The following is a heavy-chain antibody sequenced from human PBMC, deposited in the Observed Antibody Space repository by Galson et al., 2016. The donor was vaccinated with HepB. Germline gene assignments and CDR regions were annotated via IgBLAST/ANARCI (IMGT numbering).Heavy chain of an antibody. CDR1: GFIFRNYW. J-gene: IGHJ4*02. Sequence: SLRLSCAASGFIFRNYWMTWVRQAPGKGLEWVANINRDGSEKYYMHSVRGRFTISRDSAKNLVFLQMNSLRAEDTAVYHCARAMSGSYDFWGQGIRVTVSS. CDR2: INRDGSEK. V-gene: IGHV3-7*01. CDR3: ARAMSGSYDF. D-gene: IGHD1-26*01.